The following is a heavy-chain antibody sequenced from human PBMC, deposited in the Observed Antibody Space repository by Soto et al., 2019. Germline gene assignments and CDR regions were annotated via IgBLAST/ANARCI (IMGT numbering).Heavy chain of an antibody. J-gene: IGHJ4*02. CDR1: GLAFSTYW. V-gene: IGHV3-7*02. Sequence: EVQLVESGGGLVQPGGSLRLSCTTSGLAFSTYWMAWVRQAPGKGLEWVGNTKPDETETYYADSVEGRFTISRDNAKSSLYLQMDSLRVEDTAVYYCETIGDVTFHYWGQGTPVTVSS. CDR2: TKPDETET. D-gene: IGHD4-4*01. CDR3: ETIGDVTFHY.